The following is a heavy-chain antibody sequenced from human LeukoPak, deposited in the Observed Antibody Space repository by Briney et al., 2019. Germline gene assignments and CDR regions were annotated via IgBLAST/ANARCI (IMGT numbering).Heavy chain of an antibody. CDR1: GDSISIYY. Sequence: SETLSLTCSVSGDSISIYYWNWIRQSPGKGLEWIGYFFYTGSTNYNPSLKSRVHMSVDTSKNQVSLTLRSVTAADTAVYYCARRPYHYHGLDVWGLGTTVIVSS. CDR3: ARRPYHYHGLDV. J-gene: IGHJ6*02. V-gene: IGHV4-59*08. CDR2: FFYTGST.